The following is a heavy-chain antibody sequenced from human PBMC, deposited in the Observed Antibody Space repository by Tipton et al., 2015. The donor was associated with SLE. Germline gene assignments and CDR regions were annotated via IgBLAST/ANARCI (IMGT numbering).Heavy chain of an antibody. CDR1: GGFISNYY. D-gene: IGHD2-2*02. CDR2: IHNSGRT. V-gene: IGHV4-4*08. J-gene: IGHJ6*02. CDR3: ARLLYGGFFFYGMDV. Sequence: TLSLTCSVSGGFISNYYWGWIRQPPGGGLEWIGYIHNSGRTNNSPSLKSRVTIFEDTSKNQFSLKLSSVTAADTAVYYCARLLYGGFFFYGMDVWGQGTTVTVSS.